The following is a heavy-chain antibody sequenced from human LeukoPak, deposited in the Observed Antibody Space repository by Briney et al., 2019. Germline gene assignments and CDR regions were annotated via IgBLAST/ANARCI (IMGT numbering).Heavy chain of an antibody. J-gene: IGHJ5*02. CDR3: ATHILEWLPNWFDP. D-gene: IGHD3-3*01. CDR2: IKQDGSEK. V-gene: IGHV3-7*01. CDR1: GFTFSSYW. Sequence: GGSLRLSCAASGFTFSSYWMSWVRQAPGKGLEWVANIKQDGSEKYYVDSVKGRFTTSRDNAKNSLYLQMNSLRAEDTAVYYCATHILEWLPNWFDPWGQGTLVTVSS.